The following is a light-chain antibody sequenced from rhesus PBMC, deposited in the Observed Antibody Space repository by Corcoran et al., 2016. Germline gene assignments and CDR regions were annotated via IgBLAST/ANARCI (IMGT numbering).Light chain of an antibody. CDR2: KVS. CDR3: MQYTHIPRT. J-gene: IGKJ1*01. Sequence: DVVMTQSPLALPITPGQPASISCRSSQSLVHSNGNTYLSWFQQKPGQPPRLLIYKVSNRYSGVPERFNGRGAGTDFKLKISRGEAWDVGVYYCMQYTHIPRTFGQGTKVEIK. CDR1: QSLVHSNGNTY. V-gene: IGKV2-65*01.